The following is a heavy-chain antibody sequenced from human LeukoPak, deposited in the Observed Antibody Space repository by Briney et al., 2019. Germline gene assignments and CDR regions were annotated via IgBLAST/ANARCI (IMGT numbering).Heavy chain of an antibody. CDR2: IYPGDSDT. V-gene: IGHV5-51*01. D-gene: IGHD3-22*01. CDR3: ARPGRYYDSSGYSPYYIDY. CDR1: GYSFTSYW. Sequence: GASLQISCEGSGYSFTSYWIGWGRPLAGKGVEWVGIIYPGDSDTRYSPSFQGQVTISADKSISTAYLQWSSLKASDTAMYYCARPGRYYDSSGYSPYYIDYWGQGTLVTVSS. J-gene: IGHJ4*02.